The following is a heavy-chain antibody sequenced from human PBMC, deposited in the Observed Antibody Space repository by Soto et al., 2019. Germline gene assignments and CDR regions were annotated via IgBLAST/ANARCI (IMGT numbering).Heavy chain of an antibody. CDR1: GGTLSSYA. Sequence: QVQLVQSGAEVKKPGSSVKVSCKASGGTLSSYAISWVRQAPGQGLEWMGGIIPIFGTANYAQKIQVRVTITVDDSSSTAYMELGSLSSEDTAVYYCARTYYDYVWWSYSRSSPLNWYFDLGGRGTLVTVSS. V-gene: IGHV1-69*01. J-gene: IGHJ2*01. D-gene: IGHD3-16*01. CDR3: ARTYYDYVWWSYSRSSPLNWYFDL. CDR2: IIPIFGTA.